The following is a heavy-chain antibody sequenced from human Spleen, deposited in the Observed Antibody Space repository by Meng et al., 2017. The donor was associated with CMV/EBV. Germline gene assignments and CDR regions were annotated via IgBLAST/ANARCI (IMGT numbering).Heavy chain of an antibody. CDR3: AKDQRGYDFWSGGGNYYGMDV. V-gene: IGHV3-23*01. Sequence: GESLKISCAASGFTFSSYAMSWVRQAPGKGLEWVSAISGSGGSTYYADSVKGRFTISRDNSKNTLYLQMNSLRAEDTAVYYCAKDQRGYDFWSGGGNYYGMDVWGQGTTVTVSS. J-gene: IGHJ6*02. CDR1: GFTFSSYA. CDR2: ISGSGGST. D-gene: IGHD3-3*01.